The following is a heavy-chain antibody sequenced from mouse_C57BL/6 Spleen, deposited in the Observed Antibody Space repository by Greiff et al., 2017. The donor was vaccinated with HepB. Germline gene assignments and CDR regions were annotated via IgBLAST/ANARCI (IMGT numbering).Heavy chain of an antibody. V-gene: IGHV5-4*01. CDR2: ISDGGSYT. CDR3: SREKRAYYGSRFAY. J-gene: IGHJ3*01. D-gene: IGHD1-1*01. CDR1: GFTFSSYA. Sequence: EVKLMESGGGLVKPGGSLKLSCAASGFTFSSYAMSWVRQTPEKRLEWVATISDGGSYTYYPDNVKGRFTISRDKAKNNLYLQMSHRKSEDTAMYYCSREKRAYYGSRFAYWGQGTLVTVSA.